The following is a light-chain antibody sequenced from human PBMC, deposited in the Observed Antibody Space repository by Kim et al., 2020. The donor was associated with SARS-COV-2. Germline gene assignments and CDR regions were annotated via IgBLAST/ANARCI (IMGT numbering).Light chain of an antibody. V-gene: IGLV3-21*04. Sequence: PGKTATITCGGNDIGSKSVHWYQQKSGQSPVLLIYFNDDRPSGIPERFSASNSGNTATLTISWVEAGDEADYYCQVWDSSPDYPWVFGGGTQLTVL. CDR2: FND. CDR1: DIGSKS. CDR3: QVWDSSPDYPWV. J-gene: IGLJ3*02.